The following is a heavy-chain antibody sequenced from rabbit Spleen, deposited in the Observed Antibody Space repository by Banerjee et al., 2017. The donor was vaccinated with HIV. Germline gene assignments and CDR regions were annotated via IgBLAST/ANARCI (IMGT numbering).Heavy chain of an antibody. CDR1: GFSFSSNYY. V-gene: IGHV1S40*01. CDR3: ARIPRYYTHGYRGYTYAAVFNL. D-gene: IGHD6-1*01. Sequence: QSLEESGGDLVKPGASLTLTCIASGFSFSSNYYMCWVLQAPGKGLELIACINAVTGKAVYANWAKGRSTFSKTSSTTVTLQMTSLTAADTATYFCARIPRYYTHGYRGYTYAAVFNLWGPGTLVTVS. J-gene: IGHJ4*01. CDR2: INAVTGKA.